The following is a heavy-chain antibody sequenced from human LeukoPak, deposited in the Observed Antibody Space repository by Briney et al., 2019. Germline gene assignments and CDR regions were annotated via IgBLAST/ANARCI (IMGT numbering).Heavy chain of an antibody. CDR3: ARDRAPIVGDGAFDI. J-gene: IGHJ3*02. CDR2: ISSSSSYI. V-gene: IGHV3-21*01. CDR1: GFTFSNAW. Sequence: GGSLRLSCAASGFTFSNAWMSWVRQAPGKGLEWVSSISSSSSYIYYADSVKGRFTISRDNAKNSLYLQMNSLRAEDTAVYYCARDRAPIVGDGAFDIWGQGTMVTVSS. D-gene: IGHD1-26*01.